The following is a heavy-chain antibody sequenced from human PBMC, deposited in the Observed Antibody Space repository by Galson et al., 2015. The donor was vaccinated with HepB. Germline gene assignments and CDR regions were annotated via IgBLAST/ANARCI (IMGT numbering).Heavy chain of an antibody. V-gene: IGHV3-48*01. CDR2: ISSSGETI. CDR1: GFTFSSYS. J-gene: IGHJ4*02. CDR3: ASSSGWH. D-gene: IGHD6-19*01. Sequence: SLRLSCAASGFTFSSYSMNWVRQAPGKGLEWVSYISSSGETIYYAESVKGRFTISRDNAKNSMFLQMNSLRAEDTAVYYCASSSGWHWGQGTLVTVSS.